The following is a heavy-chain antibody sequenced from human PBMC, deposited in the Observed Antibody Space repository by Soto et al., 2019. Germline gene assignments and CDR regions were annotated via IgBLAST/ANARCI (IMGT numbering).Heavy chain of an antibody. D-gene: IGHD3-16*02. CDR2: INPNSGDT. V-gene: IGHV1-2*04. CDR3: ARSSGGVFGIIIEGSNLLAP. J-gene: IGHJ5*02. Sequence: ASVKVSCKASGYIFTGYYMHWVRQAPGQGLEWMGWINPNSGDTNYTQKFQGWVTMTRDTSISTAYMELSRLRSDDTAVYYCARSSGGVFGIIIEGSNLLAPWGQGSLVTVSS. CDR1: GYIFTGYY.